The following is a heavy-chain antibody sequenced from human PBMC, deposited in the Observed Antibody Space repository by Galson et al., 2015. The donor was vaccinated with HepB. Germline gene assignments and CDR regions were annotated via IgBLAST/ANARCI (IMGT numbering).Heavy chain of an antibody. CDR1: GFTFSSYA. CDR3: AKGGGDLYYDSSGYYYYVDY. V-gene: IGHV3-23*01. J-gene: IGHJ4*02. CDR2: ISGSGGST. Sequence: SLRLSCAASGFTFSSYAMSWVRQAPGKGLERVSAISGSGGSTYYADSVKGRFTISRDNSKNTLYLQMNSLRAEDTAVYYCAKGGGDLYYDSSGYYYYVDYWGQGTLVTVSS. D-gene: IGHD3-22*01.